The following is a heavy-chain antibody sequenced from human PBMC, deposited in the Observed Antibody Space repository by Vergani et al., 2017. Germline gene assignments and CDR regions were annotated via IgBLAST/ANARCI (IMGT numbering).Heavy chain of an antibody. CDR2: IRYDGSNK. CDR1: GFTFSSYG. CDR3: AEGDSRTGEILYYYYGMDV. J-gene: IGHJ6*02. V-gene: IGHV3-30*02. D-gene: IGHD7-27*01. Sequence: QVQLVESGGGVVQPGGSLRLSCAASGFTFSSYGMHWVRQAPGKGLEWVAFIRYDGSNKYYADSVKGRFTISRDNSKNTLYLQMNSLRAEDTAVYYCAEGDSRTGEILYYYYGMDVWDQGTTVSVSS.